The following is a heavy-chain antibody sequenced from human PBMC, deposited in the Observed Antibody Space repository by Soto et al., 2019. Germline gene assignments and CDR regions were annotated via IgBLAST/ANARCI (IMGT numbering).Heavy chain of an antibody. D-gene: IGHD2-2*02. CDR2: IYYSGRT. CDR3: ARGYCSSTICYIWDNWFDP. V-gene: IGHV4-59*01. Sequence: QVQLQESGPGRVKPSETLSLTCTVSGGSISSYYWSWIRQPPGKGLEWIGYIYYSGRTNYNPSLKSRVTISVDTSKNQFSLKLSSVTAADTAVYYCARGYCSSTICYIWDNWFDPWGQGTLVTVSS. CDR1: GGSISSYY. J-gene: IGHJ5*02.